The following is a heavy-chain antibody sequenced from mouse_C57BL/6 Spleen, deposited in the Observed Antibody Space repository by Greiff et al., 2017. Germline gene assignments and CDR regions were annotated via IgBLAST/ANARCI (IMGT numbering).Heavy chain of an antibody. V-gene: IGHV1-9*01. CDR2: IFPGSGST. D-gene: IGHD2-5*01. Sequence: VQLQQSGAELMKPGASVKLSCKATGYTFTGYWIEWVKQRPGHGLEWIGEIFPGSGSTNYNQKFKGQATLTADKSSNTSYMQLRSLTTEDSAIYDCARGGYSNSLYYAMDYWGQGTSVTVSS. CDR3: ARGGYSNSLYYAMDY. CDR1: GYTFTGYW. J-gene: IGHJ4*01.